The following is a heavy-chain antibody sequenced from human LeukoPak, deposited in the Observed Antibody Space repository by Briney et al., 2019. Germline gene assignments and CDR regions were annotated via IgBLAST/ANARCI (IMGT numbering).Heavy chain of an antibody. CDR1: GFTFSSYW. J-gene: IGHJ6*03. Sequence: PGGSLRLSCAASGFTFSSYWMSWVRQAPGKGLEWVANIKQDGSEKYYVDSVKGRFTISRDNAKNSLYLQMNSLRAEDTAVYYCARAYSPYATYYYYYYMDVWGKGTTVTVSS. D-gene: IGHD2-8*01. CDR3: ARAYSPYATYYYYYYMDV. CDR2: IKQDGSEK. V-gene: IGHV3-7*01.